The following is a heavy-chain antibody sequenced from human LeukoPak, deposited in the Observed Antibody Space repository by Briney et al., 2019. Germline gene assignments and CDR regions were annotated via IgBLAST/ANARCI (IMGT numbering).Heavy chain of an antibody. CDR3: ATDWVAAAGTLPLGGY. CDR2: FDPEDGET. Sequence: GASVKVSCKVSGYTLTELSMHWVRQAPGKGLEWMGGFDPEDGETIYAQKFQGRVTMTEDTSTDTAYMELSSLRSEDTAVYYCATDWVAAAGTLPLGGYWDQGTLVTVSS. D-gene: IGHD6-13*01. CDR1: GYTLTELS. V-gene: IGHV1-24*01. J-gene: IGHJ4*02.